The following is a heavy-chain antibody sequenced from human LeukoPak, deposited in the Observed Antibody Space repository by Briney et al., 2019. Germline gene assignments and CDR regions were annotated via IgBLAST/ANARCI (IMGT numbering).Heavy chain of an antibody. CDR1: GGSISSGGYS. Sequence: ASETLSLTCTVSGGSISSGGYSWSWIRQHPGKGLEWIGYIYYSGSTYYNPSLKSRVTISVDTSKNQFSLKLSSVTAADTAVYYCARYCSSTSCSDYWGQGTLVTVSS. CDR3: ARYCSSTSCSDY. D-gene: IGHD2-2*01. V-gene: IGHV4-31*03. CDR2: IYYSGST. J-gene: IGHJ4*02.